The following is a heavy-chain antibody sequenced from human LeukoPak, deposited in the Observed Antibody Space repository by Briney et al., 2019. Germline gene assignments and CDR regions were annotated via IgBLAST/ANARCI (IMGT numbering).Heavy chain of an antibody. CDR2: IYHSGST. CDR3: ARNTTTTVTTQRGWFDP. D-gene: IGHD4-17*01. V-gene: IGHV4-38-2*01. J-gene: IGHJ5*02. CDR1: GYSISSGDY. Sequence: ETLSLTCAVSGYSISSGDYWGWIRQPPGKGLEWIGSIYHSGSTHYNPSLKSRVTISVDTSKNQFSLKVSSVTAADTAVYYCARNTTTTVTTQRGWFDPWGQGTRVTVSS.